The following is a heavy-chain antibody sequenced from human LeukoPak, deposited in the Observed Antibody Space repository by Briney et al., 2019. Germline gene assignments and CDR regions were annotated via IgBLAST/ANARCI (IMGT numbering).Heavy chain of an antibody. CDR2: IYTSGST. J-gene: IGHJ5*02. Sequence: SETLSLTCTVSGGSIRSYYWSWIRQPAGKGLEWIGRIYTSGSTNYNPSLKSRVTMSVDTSKNQFSLKLSSVTAADTAVYYCARDTYYYDSSGYWWFDPWGQGTLVTVSS. D-gene: IGHD3-22*01. CDR3: ARDTYYYDSSGYWWFDP. V-gene: IGHV4-4*07. CDR1: GGSIRSYY.